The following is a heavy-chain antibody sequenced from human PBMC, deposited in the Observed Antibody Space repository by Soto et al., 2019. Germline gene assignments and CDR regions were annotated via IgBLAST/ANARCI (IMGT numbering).Heavy chain of an antibody. CDR1: GFTVGNNY. J-gene: IGHJ4*02. Sequence: EVQLVESGGGLIQPGGSLKLSCAASGFTVGNNYMSWVRQAPGKGLEWVSLIYSTGTTKYADSVKGRFTVSRDNAKNTLYLQMNSLRAEDTALYYCAKDGRGSGSHYSSFGYWGQGTLVTVSS. CDR2: IYSTGTT. V-gene: IGHV3-53*01. CDR3: AKDGRGSGSHYSSFGY. D-gene: IGHD3-10*01.